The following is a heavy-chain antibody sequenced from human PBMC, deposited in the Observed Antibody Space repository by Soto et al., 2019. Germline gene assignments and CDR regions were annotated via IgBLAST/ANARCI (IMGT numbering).Heavy chain of an antibody. J-gene: IGHJ6*02. CDR1: GYSFTSYW. CDR2: IHPGASDT. Sequence: PGESLKISCEASGYSFTSYWIGWVRQMPGKGLEWLGIIHPGASDTKYSPSFQGQVTISADKSISTAYLQWSSLKASDTAMYYCARHNSSSDNYYYYGMDVWGQGTTVTVSS. CDR3: ARHNSSSDNYYYYGMDV. D-gene: IGHD6-6*01. V-gene: IGHV5-51*01.